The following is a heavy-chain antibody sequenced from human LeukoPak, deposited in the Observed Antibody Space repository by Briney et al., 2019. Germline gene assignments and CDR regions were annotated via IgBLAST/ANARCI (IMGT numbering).Heavy chain of an antibody. CDR3: AREGYNLGTDF. CDR2: ISASGTT. J-gene: IGHJ4*02. V-gene: IGHV4-4*07. CDR1: GGSISTYL. Sequence: PSETLSLTCSVSGGSISTYLWSWIRQPAGKGLEWIGHISASGTTNYNASLKSRVTMSADTSKNQFSLRLNSVTAADTAVYCCAREGYNLGTDFWGQGTLVTVSS. D-gene: IGHD5-18*01.